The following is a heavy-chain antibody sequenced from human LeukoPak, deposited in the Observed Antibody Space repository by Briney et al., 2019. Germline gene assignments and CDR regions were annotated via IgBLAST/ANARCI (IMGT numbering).Heavy chain of an antibody. CDR2: ISFDGNSK. CDR3: ARSYIMMHHFYY. Sequence: GGSLRLSCAASGFIYSNYRLHWVRQAPGKGLEWVAVISFDGNSKYYADSAKGRFTISRDNSKNTLYLQMNSLRVDDTAVYFCARSYIMMHHFYYSGDGKLFSVSS. D-gene: IGHD3-16*01. CDR1: GFIYSNYR. V-gene: IGHV3-30-3*01. J-gene: IGHJ4*03.